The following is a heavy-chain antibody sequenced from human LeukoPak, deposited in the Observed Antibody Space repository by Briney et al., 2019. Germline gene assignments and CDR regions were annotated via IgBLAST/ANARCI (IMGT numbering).Heavy chain of an antibody. CDR1: GGSISSSSYY. J-gene: IGHJ5*02. V-gene: IGHV4-39*07. Sequence: SETLSLTCTVSGGSISSSSYYWGWIRQPPGKGLEWIGSIYYSGSTYYNPSLKSRVTISVDTSKNQLSLKLSSVTAADTAVYYCARDGSGSYYNGWFDPWGQGTLVTVSS. D-gene: IGHD3-10*01. CDR2: IYYSGST. CDR3: ARDGSGSYYNGWFDP.